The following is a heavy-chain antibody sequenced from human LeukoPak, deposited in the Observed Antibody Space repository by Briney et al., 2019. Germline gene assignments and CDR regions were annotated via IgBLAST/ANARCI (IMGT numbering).Heavy chain of an antibody. D-gene: IGHD4-23*01. CDR3: ARENKPPYLGNPIYYYYGMDV. Sequence: GGSLRLSCAASGFTFRKYWMTWVRQATGKALEWVANIKQDGGEKYYVDSVKGRFTISRDNAKNSLYLQMNSLRAEDTAVYYCARENKPPYLGNPIYYYYGMDVWGQGTTVTVSS. CDR1: GFTFRKYW. CDR2: IKQDGGEK. J-gene: IGHJ6*02. V-gene: IGHV3-7*01.